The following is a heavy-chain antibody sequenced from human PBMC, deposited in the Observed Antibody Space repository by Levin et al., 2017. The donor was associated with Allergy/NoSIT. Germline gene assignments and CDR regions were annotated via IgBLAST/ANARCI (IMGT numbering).Heavy chain of an antibody. CDR1: GFTFGDYA. CDR2: IRSKAYGGTT. D-gene: IGHD1-14*01. J-gene: IGHJ4*02. V-gene: IGHV3-49*03. Sequence: GESLKISCTASGFTFGDYAMSWFRQAPGKGLEWVGFIRSKAYGGTTEYAASVKGRFTISRDDSKSIAYLQMNSLKTEDTAVYYCTRDRVGRKANDYFDYWGQGTLVTVSS. CDR3: TRDRVGRKANDYFDY.